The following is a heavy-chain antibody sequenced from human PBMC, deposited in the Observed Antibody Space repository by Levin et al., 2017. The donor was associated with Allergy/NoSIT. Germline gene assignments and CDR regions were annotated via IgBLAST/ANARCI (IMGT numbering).Heavy chain of an antibody. V-gene: IGHV3-33*01. CDR3: ARDLGYCTATGCSPIAYYFDY. CDR2: MWYDGTNE. J-gene: IGHJ4*02. D-gene: IGHD2-2*01. Sequence: GESLKISCAASGFTFNTYGIHWVRQAPGKGLEWVAVMWYDGTNEDYADSVKGRFTISRDNSKNTLYLQMDNLRAEDTAVYYCARDLGYCTATGCSPIAYYFDYWGQGTLVTVSS. CDR1: GFTFNTYG.